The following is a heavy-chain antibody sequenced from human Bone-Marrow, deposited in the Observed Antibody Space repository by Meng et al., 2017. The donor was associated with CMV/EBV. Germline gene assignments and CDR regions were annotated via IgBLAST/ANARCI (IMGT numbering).Heavy chain of an antibody. V-gene: IGHV1-46*01. D-gene: IGHD4-23*01. J-gene: IGHJ6*01. Sequence: ASVKVSCKASGYTFTSYYMHWVRQAPGQGLEWMGIINPSGGSTSYAQKFQGRVTMTRDTSTSTVYMELSSLRSEDTAVYYCASGGNPAGYYYGMDVWGQGTTVTGSS. CDR1: GYTFTSYY. CDR3: ASGGNPAGYYYGMDV. CDR2: INPSGGST.